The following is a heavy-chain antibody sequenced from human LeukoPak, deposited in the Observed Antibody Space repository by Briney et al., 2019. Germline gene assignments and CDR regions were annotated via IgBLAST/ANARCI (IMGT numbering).Heavy chain of an antibody. V-gene: IGHV4-34*01. CDR2: INQSGST. CDR1: GGSFSGYY. CDR3: AERYRDSQNFHRFHP. D-gene: IGHD4-17*01. Sequence: SETLSLTCAVYGGSFSGYYWSWMRQPPGEGLEWIGDINQSGSTTYNPSLKSRVTILVDTSKNQFSLELTSVTAADTAVYYCAERYRDSQNFHRFHPWGQGTLVTVSS. J-gene: IGHJ5*02.